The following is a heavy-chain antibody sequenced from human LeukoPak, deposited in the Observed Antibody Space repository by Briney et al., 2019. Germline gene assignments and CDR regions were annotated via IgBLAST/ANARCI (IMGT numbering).Heavy chain of an antibody. CDR1: GYTFTGYY. Sequence: ASVKVSCKASGYTFTGYYMHWVRQAPGQGLEWMGWINPNSGGTNYAQKFQGRVTMTRDTSISTAYMELSRLRSDDTAVYYCARGYCSGGSCPLLDYYYYMDVWGKGTTVTVSS. D-gene: IGHD2-15*01. V-gene: IGHV1-2*02. CDR3: ARGYCSGGSCPLLDYYYYMDV. J-gene: IGHJ6*03. CDR2: INPNSGGT.